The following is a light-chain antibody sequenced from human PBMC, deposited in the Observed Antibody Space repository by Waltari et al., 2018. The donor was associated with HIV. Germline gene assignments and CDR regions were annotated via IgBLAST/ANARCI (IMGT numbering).Light chain of an antibody. CDR3: SSYVGSNRV. CDR2: EVN. J-gene: IGLJ3*02. V-gene: IGLV2-8*01. CDR1: SSDVGDYNY. Sequence: QSALTQPPSASGSPGQSVTISCTGISSDVGDYNYVSWYQQHPGKAPQLMIYEVNKRPSGVPDRVCGSKSGNTASLTVSGLQAEDEADDYCSSYVGSNRVFGGGTKLTVL.